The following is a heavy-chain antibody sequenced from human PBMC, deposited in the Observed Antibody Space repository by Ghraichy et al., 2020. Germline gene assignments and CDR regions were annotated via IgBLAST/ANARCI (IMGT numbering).Heavy chain of an antibody. D-gene: IGHD6-19*01. Sequence: SETLSLTCTVSGGSISSYYWSWIRQPPGKGLEWIGYIYYSGSTNYNPSLKSRVTISVDTSKNQFSLKLSSVTAADTAVYYCARQWYSSGWSDYWGQGTLVTVSS. CDR3: ARQWYSSGWSDY. CDR1: GGSISSYY. V-gene: IGHV4-59*01. J-gene: IGHJ4*02. CDR2: IYYSGST.